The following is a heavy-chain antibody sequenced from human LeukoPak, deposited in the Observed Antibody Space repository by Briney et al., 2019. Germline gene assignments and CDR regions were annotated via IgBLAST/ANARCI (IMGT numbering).Heavy chain of an antibody. J-gene: IGHJ4*02. CDR2: IYYIGST. CDR1: GGSISSYY. CDR3: ARVPAGTDYFDY. Sequence: SETLSLTCTVSGGSISSYYWSWIRQPPGRGPEWVGYIYYIGSTNYNPSLKSRVTISVDTSKNQFSLKLISVTAADTAVYYCARVPAGTDYFDYWGQGTLVTVSS. D-gene: IGHD6-13*01. V-gene: IGHV4-59*01.